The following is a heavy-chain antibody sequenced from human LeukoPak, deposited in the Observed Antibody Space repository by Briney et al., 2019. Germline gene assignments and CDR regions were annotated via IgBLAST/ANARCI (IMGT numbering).Heavy chain of an antibody. CDR2: ISSSSSTI. J-gene: IGHJ4*02. Sequence: GGSLRLSCAASGFTFSSYSMNWVRQAPGKGLEWVSYISSSSSTIYYADSVKGRFTISRDNAKNSLYLRMNSLRDEDTAVYYCARISWGLLLRSYFDYWGQGTLVTVSS. CDR1: GFTFSSYS. CDR3: ARISWGLLLRSYFDY. V-gene: IGHV3-48*02. D-gene: IGHD3-22*01.